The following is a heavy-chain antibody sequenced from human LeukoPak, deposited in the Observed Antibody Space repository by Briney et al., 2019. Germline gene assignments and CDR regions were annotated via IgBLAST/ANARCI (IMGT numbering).Heavy chain of an antibody. CDR1: GFTFSSYS. J-gene: IGHJ4*02. Sequence: GGSLRLSCAASGFTFSSYSMNWVRQAPGKGLEWVSSISSSSSYIYYADSVKGRFTISRDNAKNSLYLQMNSLRAEDTAVYYCAKDLGGHCSSTSCPPSAYWGQGTLVTVSS. D-gene: IGHD2-2*01. V-gene: IGHV3-21*04. CDR2: ISSSSSYI. CDR3: AKDLGGHCSSTSCPPSAY.